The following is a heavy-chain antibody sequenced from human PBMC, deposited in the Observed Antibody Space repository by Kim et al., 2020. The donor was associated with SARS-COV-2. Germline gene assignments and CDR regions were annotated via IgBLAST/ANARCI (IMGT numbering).Heavy chain of an antibody. CDR3: ARVQFGAAAGTEDY. J-gene: IGHJ4*02. V-gene: IGHV1-2*02. Sequence: AQKFQGRVTMTRDTSISTAYVEMSRLRSDDTAVYYCARVQFGAAAGTEDYWGQGTLVTVSS. D-gene: IGHD6-13*01.